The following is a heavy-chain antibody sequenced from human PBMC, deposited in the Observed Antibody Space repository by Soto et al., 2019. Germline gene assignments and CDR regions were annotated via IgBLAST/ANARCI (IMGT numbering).Heavy chain of an antibody. J-gene: IGHJ6*03. Sequence: SETLSLTCTVSGGSISSYYWSWIRQPPGKGLEWIGYIYYSGSTNYNPSLKSRVTIPVDTSKNQFSLKLSSVTAADTAVYYCARETHIVVVPAAMSAYYYYYMDVWGKGTTVTVSS. V-gene: IGHV4-59*01. CDR3: ARETHIVVVPAAMSAYYYYYMDV. CDR1: GGSISSYY. D-gene: IGHD2-2*01. CDR2: IYYSGST.